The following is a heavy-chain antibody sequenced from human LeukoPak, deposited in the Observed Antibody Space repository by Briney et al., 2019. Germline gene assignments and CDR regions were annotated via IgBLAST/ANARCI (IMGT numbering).Heavy chain of an antibody. V-gene: IGHV3-30*04. J-gene: IGHJ5*02. CDR3: ARDRETVAGTLGWFDP. D-gene: IGHD6-19*01. Sequence: GGSLRLSCAASGFTFSSYAMHWVRQAPGKGLEWVAVISYDGSNKYYADSVKGRFTISRDNVKNSLYLQMNSLRAEDTAVYYCARDRETVAGTLGWFDPWGQGTLVTVSS. CDR2: ISYDGSNK. CDR1: GFTFSSYA.